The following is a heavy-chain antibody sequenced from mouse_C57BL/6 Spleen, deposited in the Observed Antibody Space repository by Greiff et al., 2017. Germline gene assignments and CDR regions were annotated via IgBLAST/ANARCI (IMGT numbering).Heavy chain of an antibody. Sequence: EVQLEESEGGLVQPGSSMKLSCTASGFTFSDYYMAWVRQVPEKGLEWVANINYDGSSTYYLDSLKSRFIISGDNAKNILYLQMSRLKSEDTATYYCARDEVATFAYWGQGTLVTVSA. V-gene: IGHV5-16*01. D-gene: IGHD1-1*01. CDR1: GFTFSDYY. CDR2: INYDGSST. CDR3: ARDEVATFAY. J-gene: IGHJ3*01.